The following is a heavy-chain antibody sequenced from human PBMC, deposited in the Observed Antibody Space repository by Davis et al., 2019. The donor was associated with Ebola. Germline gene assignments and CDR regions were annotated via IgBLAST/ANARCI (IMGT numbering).Heavy chain of an antibody. CDR3: AKDYFLFAAAGGTGLFDY. CDR2: ITGRSGGI. V-gene: IGHV3-23*01. Sequence: PGGSLRLSCATSGFTFSNYVMTWVRQAPGKGLEWVSSITGRSGGIFYADSVKGRFTISRDNAKNSLYLEMNSLRAEDTALYYCAKDYFLFAAAGGTGLFDYWGQGTLVTVSS. CDR1: GFTFSNYV. D-gene: IGHD6-13*01. J-gene: IGHJ4*02.